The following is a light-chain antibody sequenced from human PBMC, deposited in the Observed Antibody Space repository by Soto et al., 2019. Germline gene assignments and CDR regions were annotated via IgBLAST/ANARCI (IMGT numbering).Light chain of an antibody. J-gene: IGKJ1*01. CDR1: QSVTSS. Sequence: SPANLSLFPGARATVACRASQSVTSSLAWYQQKPGQAPRVLIYNTSTRATGIPDRFSGSGSGTDFTLTISRLEPEDFAVYYCQQYGSSPQTFGQ. CDR2: NTS. V-gene: IGKV3-20*01. CDR3: QQYGSSPQT.